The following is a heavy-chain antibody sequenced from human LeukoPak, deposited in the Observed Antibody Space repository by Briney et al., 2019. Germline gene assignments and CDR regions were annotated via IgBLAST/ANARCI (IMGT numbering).Heavy chain of an antibody. V-gene: IGHV4-34*01. CDR2: IYYSGNT. CDR3: ARHKVRDYMDV. CDR1: GGSFSGYY. Sequence: SETLSLTCAVYGGSFSGYYWSWIRQPPGKGLEWIGNIYYSGNTYYNPSLKSRVTISIDTSKNQFSLQVSSVTAADTAVYYCARHKVRDYMDVWGKGTTVTISS. J-gene: IGHJ6*03. D-gene: IGHD3-22*01.